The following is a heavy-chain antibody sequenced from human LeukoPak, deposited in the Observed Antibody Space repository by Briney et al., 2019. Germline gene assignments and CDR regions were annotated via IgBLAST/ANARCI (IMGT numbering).Heavy chain of an antibody. D-gene: IGHD5-18*01. CDR1: GFTFSDYA. V-gene: IGHV3-23*01. J-gene: IGHJ6*03. CDR2: ISGSGRST. CDR3: AKAGYSYGFYYYYMDV. Sequence: SGGSLRLSCAASGFTFSDYAMSWVRQAPGKGLVWVSGISGSGRSTYYADSVKGRFTISRDNSKNTLYLQMNSLRAEDTAVYYCAKAGYSYGFYYYYMDVWGKGTTVTVSS.